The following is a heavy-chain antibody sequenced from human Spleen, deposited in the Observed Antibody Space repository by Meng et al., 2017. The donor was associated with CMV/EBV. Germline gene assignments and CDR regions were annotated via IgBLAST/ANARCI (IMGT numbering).Heavy chain of an antibody. V-gene: IGHV3-30*01. CDR2: ISYDGRYK. Sequence: FSITYSAVHWVRQVPGKGLEWVAVISYDGRYKKYPESVKGRFNISRDNSKNTAFLQMNALGEDDTAVYFCARGRGYSSGWYATYYFDLWGQGTLVTVSS. J-gene: IGHJ4*02. D-gene: IGHD6-19*01. CDR1: FSITYSA. CDR3: ARGRGYSSGWYATYYFDL.